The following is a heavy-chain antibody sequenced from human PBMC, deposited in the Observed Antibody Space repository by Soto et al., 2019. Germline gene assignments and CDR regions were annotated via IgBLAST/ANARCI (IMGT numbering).Heavy chain of an antibody. Sequence: RSLTCTVSGGSISTHYWSWIRQPPGKGLEWIGYIYYSGTTNYNPALKSRVTMSVDTSKNQFSLKLTSVTAADTAFYYCARGDGYCSSTSCLGNYYYGMDVWGQGTTVTVSS. V-gene: IGHV4-59*11. CDR3: ARGDGYCSSTSCLGNYYYGMDV. CDR1: GGSISTHY. D-gene: IGHD2-2*03. CDR2: IYYSGTT. J-gene: IGHJ6*02.